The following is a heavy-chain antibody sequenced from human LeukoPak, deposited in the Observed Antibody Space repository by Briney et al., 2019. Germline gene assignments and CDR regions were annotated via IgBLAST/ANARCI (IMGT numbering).Heavy chain of an antibody. CDR1: GYSISSGYY. V-gene: IGHV4-38-2*02. CDR3: ARGGEWELSIDY. D-gene: IGHD1-26*01. Sequence: SETLSLTCTVSGYSISSGYYWGWIRQPPGKGLEWIGSIYHSGSTYYNPSLKSRVTISVDTSKNQFSLKLSSVTAADTAVYYCARGGEWELSIDYWGQGTLVTVSS. CDR2: IYHSGST. J-gene: IGHJ4*02.